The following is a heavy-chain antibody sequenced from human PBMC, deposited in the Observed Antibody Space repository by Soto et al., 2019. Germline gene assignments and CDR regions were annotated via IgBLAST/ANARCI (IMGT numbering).Heavy chain of an antibody. CDR3: AREGVVPAAKDYYGMDV. D-gene: IGHD2-2*01. Sequence: QVQLVQSGAEVKKPGASVKVSCKASGYTFTSYAMHWVRQAPGQRLEWMGWINAGNGNTKYSQKFQGRVTITRDTSASTAHMELSSLRSEDTAVYYCAREGVVPAAKDYYGMDVWGQGTTVTVSS. CDR2: INAGNGNT. V-gene: IGHV1-3*01. J-gene: IGHJ6*02. CDR1: GYTFTSYA.